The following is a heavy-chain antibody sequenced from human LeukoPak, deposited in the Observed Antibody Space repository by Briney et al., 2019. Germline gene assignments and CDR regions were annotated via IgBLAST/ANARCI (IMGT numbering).Heavy chain of an antibody. D-gene: IGHD3-3*01. CDR1: GFTISNAW. Sequence: GGSLRLSCAASGFTISNAWMSWVRQAPGKGLDWVGRLKSKIDGGTTDYAAPVKGRFTISRDDSKNTLYLQMNSLKTEDTAVYYCTTISSVSTIDYWGQGTLVTVSS. CDR3: TTISSVSTIDY. V-gene: IGHV3-15*01. CDR2: LKSKIDGGTT. J-gene: IGHJ4*02.